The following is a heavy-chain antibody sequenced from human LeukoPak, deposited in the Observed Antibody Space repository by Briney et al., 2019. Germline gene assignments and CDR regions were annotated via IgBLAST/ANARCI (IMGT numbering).Heavy chain of an antibody. CDR2: INHSGST. CDR1: GGSFSVYY. J-gene: IGHJ6*02. V-gene: IGHV4-34*01. CDR3: ARAGVLLWFGELLVPATVSMDV. Sequence: PSETLSLTCAVYGGSFSVYYWSWIRQPPGKGLEWIGEINHSGSTNYNPSLKSRVTISVDTSKNQFSLKLSSVTAADTAVYYCARAGVLLWFGELLVPATVSMDVWGQGTTVTVSS. D-gene: IGHD3-10*01.